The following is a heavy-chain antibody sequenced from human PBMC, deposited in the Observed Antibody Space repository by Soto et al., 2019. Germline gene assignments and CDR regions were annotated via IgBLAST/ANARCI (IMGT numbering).Heavy chain of an antibody. V-gene: IGHV4-31*03. CDR3: ASGLTIFGVGAVDY. Sequence: QVQLQESGPGLVKPSQTLSLTCTVYDGSISSGGYYWSWIRQHPEKGLEWIGYIYYSGNTYYNPSLKSRVTISVDTSKNKFSLKLSSVTAADTAVYYCASGLTIFGVGAVDYWGQGTLVTVSS. D-gene: IGHD3-3*01. CDR2: IYYSGNT. CDR1: DGSISSGGYY. J-gene: IGHJ4*02.